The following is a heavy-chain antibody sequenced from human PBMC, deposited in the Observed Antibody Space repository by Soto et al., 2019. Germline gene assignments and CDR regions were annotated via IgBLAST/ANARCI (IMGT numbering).Heavy chain of an antibody. D-gene: IGHD6-13*01. Sequence: GASVKVSCKASGYTFTSYGISWVRQAPGQGLEWMGWISAYNGNTNYAQKLQGIVTMTTDTSTSTAYMELRSLRSDDTAVYYCARDNVIAAAGPVDYWGQGTLVTVSS. CDR2: ISAYNGNT. J-gene: IGHJ4*02. V-gene: IGHV1-18*04. CDR1: GYTFTSYG. CDR3: ARDNVIAAAGPVDY.